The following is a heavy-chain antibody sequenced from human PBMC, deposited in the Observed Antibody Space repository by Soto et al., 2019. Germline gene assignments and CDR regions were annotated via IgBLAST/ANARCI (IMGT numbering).Heavy chain of an antibody. Sequence: ESGGGLVQPGGSLRLSCEASGFTFSLYSMNWVRQAPGKGLEWLAYISSTSKNINYADSVKGRFTISRDNAKNSLYLQMNSLRDEDTAVYYCASTVDYWGQGTLVTVST. D-gene: IGHD2-15*01. J-gene: IGHJ4*02. CDR3: ASTVDY. CDR1: GFTFSLYS. V-gene: IGHV3-48*02. CDR2: ISSTSKNI.